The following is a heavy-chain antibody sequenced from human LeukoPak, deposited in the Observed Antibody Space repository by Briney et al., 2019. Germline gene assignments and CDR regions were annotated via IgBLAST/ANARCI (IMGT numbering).Heavy chain of an antibody. CDR1: NGFDSYY. J-gene: IGHJ4*01. V-gene: IGHV4-34*01. D-gene: IGHD2-21*02. Sequence: PSETLSLTCAVYNGFDSYYMTIVRQPPGKGLEWVGEITYRGSGNYNPSLKGRATISINVSQRQFSLSLRSVTAADTATYYCGVYGGDWRFDFWGQEPRSPSP. CDR3: GVYGGDWRFDF. CDR2: ITYRGSG.